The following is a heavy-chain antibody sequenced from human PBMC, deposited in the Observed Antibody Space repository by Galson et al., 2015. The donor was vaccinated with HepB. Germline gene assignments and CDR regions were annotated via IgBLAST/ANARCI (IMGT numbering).Heavy chain of an antibody. J-gene: IGHJ6*02. V-gene: IGHV1-18*04. Sequence: SVKVSCKASGYTFTSYGISWVRQAPGQGLEWMGWISAYNGNSNYAQTLQGRVTMTMDTSTSTAYMELRSLSSDDTAVYYCARDGKFSYSHYGMDVWGQGTTVTVSS. CDR1: GYTFTSYG. D-gene: IGHD4-11*01. CDR3: ARDGKFSYSHYGMDV. CDR2: ISAYNGNS.